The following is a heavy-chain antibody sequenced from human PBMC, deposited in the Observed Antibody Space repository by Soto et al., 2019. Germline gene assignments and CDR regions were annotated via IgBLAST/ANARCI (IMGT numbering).Heavy chain of an antibody. V-gene: IGHV3-33*01. D-gene: IGHD1-26*01. Sequence: QVQLVESGAGVVQPGRSLRLSCAVSEIIFSGYGMHWVRQAPGNELEWVAVIRFDGSNIHYADSVKGRFTISRDNSKNTLYLQMDSLRAEDTAVYYCARDGVGGTVFFGYLDYWGQGALVTVSS. J-gene: IGHJ4*02. CDR3: ARDGVGGTVFFGYLDY. CDR2: IRFDGSNI. CDR1: EIIFSGYG.